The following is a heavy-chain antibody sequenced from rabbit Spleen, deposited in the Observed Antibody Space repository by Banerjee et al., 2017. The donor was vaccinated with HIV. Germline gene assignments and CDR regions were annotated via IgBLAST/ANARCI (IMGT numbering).Heavy chain of an antibody. J-gene: IGHJ6*01. CDR2: INVITGKA. Sequence: QEHLVESGGGLVQPEGSLTLTCKASGFDFSSNAMCWVRQAPGKGPEWIACINVITGKAVYASWTKGRFTFSKTSSTTVSLQMTSLTAADTATYFCARDLDAVIGWNFGWWGPGTLVTVS. D-gene: IGHD4-1*01. CDR1: GFDFSSNA. CDR3: ARDLDAVIGWNFGW. V-gene: IGHV1S47*01.